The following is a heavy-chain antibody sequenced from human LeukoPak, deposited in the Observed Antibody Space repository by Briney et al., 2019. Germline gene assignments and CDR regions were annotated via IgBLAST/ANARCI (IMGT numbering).Heavy chain of an antibody. Sequence: GGSLRLSCAASGFTFSSYAMSWVRQAPGKGLEWVSAISGSGGSTYYADSVKGRFTISRDNSKNTLYLQMNSLRAEDTAVYYCAKVRYGYYYDSSGCFDYWGQGTLVTVSS. CDR2: ISGSGGST. CDR1: GFTFSSYA. V-gene: IGHV3-23*01. D-gene: IGHD3-22*01. J-gene: IGHJ4*02. CDR3: AKVRYGYYYDSSGCFDY.